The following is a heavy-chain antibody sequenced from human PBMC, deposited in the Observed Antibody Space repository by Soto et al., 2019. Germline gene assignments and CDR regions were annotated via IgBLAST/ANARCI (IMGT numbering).Heavy chain of an antibody. CDR1: GFTFGNAW. CDR3: STAGVTFYSRFDY. J-gene: IGHJ4*02. D-gene: IGHD2-15*01. Sequence: GGSLRLSCAASGFTFGNAWRNWVRQAPGKGLEWVGRIKSTADGGTTDYIAPVKDRFTISRDDFRATLFLQMDSLRIEDTGVYYCSTAGVTFYSRFDYWGQGALVTVSS. CDR2: IKSTADGGTT. V-gene: IGHV3-15*07.